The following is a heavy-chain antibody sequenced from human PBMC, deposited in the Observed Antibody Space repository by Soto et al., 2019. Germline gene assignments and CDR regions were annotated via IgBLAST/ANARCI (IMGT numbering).Heavy chain of an antibody. J-gene: IGHJ6*02. V-gene: IGHV3-64*01. CDR1: GFTFSSYA. CDR2: ISSNGGST. Sequence: GGSLRLSCAASGFTFSSYAMHWVRQAPGKGLEYVSAISSNGGSTYYANSVKGRFTISRDNSKNTLYLKMGSLRAEDMAVYYCARGPNYYYYYGMDVWGQGTPVTVSS. CDR3: ARGPNYYYYYGMDV.